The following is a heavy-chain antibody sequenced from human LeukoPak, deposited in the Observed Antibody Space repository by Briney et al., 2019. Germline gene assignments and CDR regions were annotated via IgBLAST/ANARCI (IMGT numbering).Heavy chain of an antibody. Sequence: GGSLRLSCAASGFTFSNGWMSWVRQAPGKGLERVGRIKSKTDGGTTDYAAPVKGRFTISRDDSKNTLYLQMNSLKTEDTAVYYCTTDNESTHRITIFGVVPIDYWGQGTLVTVSS. CDR3: TTDNESTHRITIFGVVPIDY. J-gene: IGHJ4*02. CDR1: GFTFSNGW. CDR2: IKSKTDGGTT. V-gene: IGHV3-15*01. D-gene: IGHD3-3*01.